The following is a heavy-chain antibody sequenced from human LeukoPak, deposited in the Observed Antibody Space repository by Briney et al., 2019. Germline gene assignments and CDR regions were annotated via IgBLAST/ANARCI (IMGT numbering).Heavy chain of an antibody. J-gene: IGHJ4*02. CDR1: GGSISSSSYY. CDR2: IYYSGST. Sequence: PSETLSLTCTVSGGSISSSSYYWGWIRQPPGKGLEWIGSIYYSGSTYYNPSLKSRVTISVDTSKNQFSLKVSSVTAADRAVYYCARHDMVRGVNFDYWGQGTLVTVSS. CDR3: ARHDMVRGVNFDY. V-gene: IGHV4-39*01. D-gene: IGHD3-10*01.